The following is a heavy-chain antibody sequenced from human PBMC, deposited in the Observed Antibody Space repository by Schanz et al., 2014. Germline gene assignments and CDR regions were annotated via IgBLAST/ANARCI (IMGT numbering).Heavy chain of an antibody. J-gene: IGHJ6*02. CDR2: ISAYNGHT. V-gene: IGHV1-18*01. Sequence: QVQLVQSGAEVKKPGASVKVSCKASGYTFTSYGITWVRQAPGQGLEWMGWISAYNGHTTYAQKFQGRVTVTRDTSTSTVYKEVSGLRSEDTAVYYCAKVDRTRYYAMDVWGQGTTVTV. CDR1: GYTFTSYG. CDR3: AKVDRTRYYAMDV. D-gene: IGHD3-9*01.